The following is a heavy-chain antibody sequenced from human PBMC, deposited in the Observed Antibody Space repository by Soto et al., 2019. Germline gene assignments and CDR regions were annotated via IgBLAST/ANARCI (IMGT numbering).Heavy chain of an antibody. CDR3: AKDRTSHFWSAYCDS. CDR2: ISYDGNDE. D-gene: IGHD3-3*02. V-gene: IGHV3-30-3*01. Sequence: QVQLVESGGGVVQPGSSLRLSCAASGFTFSSYAMHWVRQAPGKGLEWVAVISYDGNDESYTDSVKGRFTISRDTSKNTLYLQMSSPRPEDTAIYYCAKDRTSHFWSAYCDSWGQGTLIAVSS. J-gene: IGHJ4*02. CDR1: GFTFSSYA.